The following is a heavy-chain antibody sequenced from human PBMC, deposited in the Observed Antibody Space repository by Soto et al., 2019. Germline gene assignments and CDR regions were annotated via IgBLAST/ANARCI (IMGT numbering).Heavy chain of an antibody. J-gene: IGHJ4*02. CDR3: ARVWLYDFWSGYFDS. V-gene: IGHV4-30-2*01. CDR1: GGSISSGGYS. D-gene: IGHD3-3*01. Sequence: QLQLQESGSGLVKPSQTLSLTCAVSGGSISSGGYSWSWIRQPPGKGLEWIGYIYHSGSTYYNPALKSRVTISVDKSKNQFSLKLSSVTAADTAVYYCARVWLYDFWSGYFDSWGQGTLVTVSS. CDR2: IYHSGST.